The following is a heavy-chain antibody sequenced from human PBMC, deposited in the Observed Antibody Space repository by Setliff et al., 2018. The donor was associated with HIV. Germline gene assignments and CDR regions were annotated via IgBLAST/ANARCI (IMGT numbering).Heavy chain of an antibody. J-gene: IGHJ4*02. CDR3: ARAFVPYGYGLDYFDY. V-gene: IGHV4-31*03. Sequence: PSETLSLTFTVSGASISSGGYYWTWIRQHPGKGLEWIGYIYHSGSTYYNPSLKSRLTISLDTSKNQFSLKVSSVTAADTALYYCARAFVPYGYGLDYFDYWGQGTLVTVSS. D-gene: IGHD5-18*01. CDR2: IYHSGST. CDR1: GASISSGGYY.